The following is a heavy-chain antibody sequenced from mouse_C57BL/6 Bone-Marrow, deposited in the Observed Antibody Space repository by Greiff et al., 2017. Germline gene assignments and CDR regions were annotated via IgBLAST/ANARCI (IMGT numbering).Heavy chain of an antibody. J-gene: IGHJ3*01. V-gene: IGHV1-58*01. CDR2: IYIGNGYT. D-gene: IGHD2-3*01. CDR1: GYTFTSYG. CDR3: ARNSIYDGYYGGFAY. Sequence: VQLKQSGAELVRPGSSVKMSCKTSGYTFTSYGINWVKQRPGQGLEWIGYIYIGNGYTEYNEKFKGKATLTSDTSSSTAYMQLSSLASEDSAIYFCARNSIYDGYYGGFAYWGQGTLVTVSA.